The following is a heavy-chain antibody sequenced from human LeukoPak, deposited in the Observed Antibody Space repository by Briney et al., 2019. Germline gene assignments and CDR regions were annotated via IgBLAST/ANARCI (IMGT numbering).Heavy chain of an antibody. V-gene: IGHV3-74*01. D-gene: IGHD6-13*01. CDR1: GFTFSSYE. CDR3: ARSAAAGFSYYSYYLDV. CDR2: INSDGSST. J-gene: IGHJ6*03. Sequence: GGSLRLSCAASGFTFSSYEMNWVRQAPGKGLVWVSRINSDGSSTTYADSVKGRFTTSRDNAKNTLYLQMNSLRAEDTAVYYCARSAAAGFSYYSYYLDVWGKGTTVTIFS.